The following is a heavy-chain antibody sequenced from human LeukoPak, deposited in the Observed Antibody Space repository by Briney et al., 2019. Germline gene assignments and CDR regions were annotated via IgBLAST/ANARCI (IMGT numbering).Heavy chain of an antibody. CDR2: ISSIGGGT. V-gene: IGHV3-23*01. CDR3: AASPYRENLSG. Sequence: GESLRLSCAASAFTFSKYSMSWVRQAPGKGLEWVSAISSIGGGTYYAETAKGRFTISRDNSKNMVYLQMSSLRVEDTAVYYCAASPYRENLSGWGQGTLVTVSS. CDR1: AFTFSKYS. J-gene: IGHJ4*02. D-gene: IGHD2-2*02.